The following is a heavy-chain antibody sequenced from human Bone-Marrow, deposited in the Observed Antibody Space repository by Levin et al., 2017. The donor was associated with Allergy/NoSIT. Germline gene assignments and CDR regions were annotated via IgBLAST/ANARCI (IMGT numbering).Heavy chain of an antibody. CDR2: IIPIFGTA. V-gene: IGHV1-69*13. D-gene: IGHD3-22*01. Sequence: SVKVSCKASGGTFSSYAISWVRQAPGQGLEWMGGIIPIFGTANYAQKFQGRVTITADESTSTAYMELSSLRSEDTAVYYCARGLYDSSGTSQDDAFDIWGQGTMVTVSS. CDR3: ARGLYDSSGTSQDDAFDI. J-gene: IGHJ3*02. CDR1: GGTFSSYA.